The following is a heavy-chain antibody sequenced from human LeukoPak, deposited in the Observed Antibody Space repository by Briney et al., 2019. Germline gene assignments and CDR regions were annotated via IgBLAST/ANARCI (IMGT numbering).Heavy chain of an antibody. Sequence: SETLSLTCTVSGGSISSYYWSWIRQPPGKGLEWIGYIYYSGSTNYNPSLKSRVTISVDTSKNQFSLKLSSVTAADTAVYYCARGPGIYSSSWYDYWGQGTLVTVSS. J-gene: IGHJ4*02. CDR1: GGSISSYY. CDR3: ARGPGIYSSSWYDY. V-gene: IGHV4-59*12. D-gene: IGHD6-13*01. CDR2: IYYSGST.